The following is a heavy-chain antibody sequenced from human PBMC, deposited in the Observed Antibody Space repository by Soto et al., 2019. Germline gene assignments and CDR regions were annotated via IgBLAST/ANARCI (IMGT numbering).Heavy chain of an antibody. J-gene: IGHJ4*02. CDR1: GGSFSGYY. V-gene: IGHV4-34*01. CDR3: ARGIGYCSSINCYSSRRLRFDS. D-gene: IGHD2-2*01. Sequence: QVQLQQWGAGLLKPSETLSLTCAVYGGSFSGYYWTWIRQSPEKGLEWIGEGNHSGTTYYNPSLKILVTTSVQKPTNQFSLKMSSVTAADTAVYYCARGIGYCSSINCYSSRRLRFDSWGQGTLVTVSS. CDR2: GNHSGTT.